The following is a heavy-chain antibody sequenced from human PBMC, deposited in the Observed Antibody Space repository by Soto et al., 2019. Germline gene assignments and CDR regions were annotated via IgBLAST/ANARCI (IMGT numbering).Heavy chain of an antibody. CDR2: MNPGSGDT. Sequence: QVQLAQSGAEVKKPGASVKVSCKASGYIFTNNDVSWVRQATGQGLEWMGWMNPGSGDTGYAQKFQGRVTMTRNISIATAYMELSSLRADDTAIYYCARMASFGSLNWFDPWGQGTLVTVSS. D-gene: IGHD5-18*01. CDR1: GYIFTNND. J-gene: IGHJ5*02. CDR3: ARMASFGSLNWFDP. V-gene: IGHV1-8*01.